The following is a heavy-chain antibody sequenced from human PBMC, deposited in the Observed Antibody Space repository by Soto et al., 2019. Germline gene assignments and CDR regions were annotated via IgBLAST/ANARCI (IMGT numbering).Heavy chain of an antibody. CDR2: INPNTGVT. J-gene: IGHJ4*02. V-gene: IGHV1-2*02. CDR3: ARAALGGEYYDFDF. Sequence: ASVKVSCKASGYTFTGYYMHWVRQAPGQGLEWMGWINPNTGVTKYEQKFQGRVIMTRDTSISTAYMDLSSLSSDDTAIYYCARAALGGEYYDFDFWGQGTLVTVAS. CDR1: GYTFTGYY. D-gene: IGHD4-17*01.